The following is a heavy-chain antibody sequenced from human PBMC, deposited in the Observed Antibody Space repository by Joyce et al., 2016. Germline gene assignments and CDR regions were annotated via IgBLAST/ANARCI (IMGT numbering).Heavy chain of an antibody. CDR3: ARHLGGDHREFGF. CDR1: GGSISSGKYY. D-gene: IGHD4-17*01. Sequence: QLQLQESGPGLVKTSETLFLTCTVSGGSISSGKYYWGWIRQPPGKGLEWIGSFHYGGTTYYNPSLKSRLTISLDTSKNQFSLKVNSVTAADTAVYYCARHLGGDHREFGFWGQGVLVTVSS. CDR2: FHYGGTT. V-gene: IGHV4-39*01. J-gene: IGHJ4*02.